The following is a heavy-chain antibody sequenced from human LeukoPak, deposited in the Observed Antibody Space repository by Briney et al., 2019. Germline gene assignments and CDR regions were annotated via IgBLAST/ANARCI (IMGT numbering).Heavy chain of an antibody. CDR1: GGSISSYY. V-gene: IGHV4-59*08. CDR2: IYYSGST. Sequence: IPSETLSLTCTVSGGSISSYYWSWIRQPPGKGLEWIGYIYYSGSTNYNPSLKSRVTISVDTSKNQFSLKLSSVTAADTAVYYCXXXXXXXXXRLDAFDIWGQGTMVTVSS. J-gene: IGHJ3*02. CDR3: XXXXXXXXXRLDAFDI.